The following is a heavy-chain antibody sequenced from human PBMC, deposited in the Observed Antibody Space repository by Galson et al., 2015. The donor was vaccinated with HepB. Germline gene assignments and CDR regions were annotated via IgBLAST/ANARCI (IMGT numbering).Heavy chain of an antibody. Sequence: TLSLTCTVSGASISSSLYYWVWIRQPPEKGLEWIGSIYYTGNTYYTSSLKSRVTISMDMSKNQFSLKVNSVTAADTAVYYCARAAGDSSTYANDYWSQGTLVTVSS. CDR2: IYYTGNT. D-gene: IGHD5-18*01. V-gene: IGHV4-39*07. CDR3: ARAAGDSSTYANDY. CDR1: GASISSSLYY. J-gene: IGHJ4*02.